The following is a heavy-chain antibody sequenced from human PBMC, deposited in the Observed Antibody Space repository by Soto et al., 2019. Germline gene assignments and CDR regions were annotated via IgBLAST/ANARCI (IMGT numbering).Heavy chain of an antibody. Sequence: ASVKVSCKASGYTFTSYGISWVRQAPGQGLEWMGWISAYNGNTNYAQKLQGRVTMTTDTSTSTAYMELRSLRSDDTAVYYCARANLGYCSGGSCYINWFDPWGQGTLVTVSS. D-gene: IGHD2-15*01. CDR1: GYTFTSYG. V-gene: IGHV1-18*04. J-gene: IGHJ5*02. CDR2: ISAYNGNT. CDR3: ARANLGYCSGGSCYINWFDP.